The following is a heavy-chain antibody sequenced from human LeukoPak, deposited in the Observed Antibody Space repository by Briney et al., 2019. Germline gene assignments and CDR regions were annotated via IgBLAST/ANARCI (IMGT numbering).Heavy chain of an antibody. V-gene: IGHV4-31*03. CDR1: GASISSGGYF. CDR3: ARAPGSAYNAYYFDY. D-gene: IGHD1-1*01. CDR2: FFYSGST. Sequence: SQTLSLTCTVSGASISSGGYFWGWIRQHPWKGLEWMGYFFYSGSTYYNPSLKSRVTISVDTSKNQISLKLSSVTAADTAVYYCARAPGSAYNAYYFDYWGQGTLVTVSS. J-gene: IGHJ4*02.